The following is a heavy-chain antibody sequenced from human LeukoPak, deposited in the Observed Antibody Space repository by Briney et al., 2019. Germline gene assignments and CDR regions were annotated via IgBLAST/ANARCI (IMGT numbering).Heavy chain of an antibody. Sequence: ASVKLSCNSSGYTFTIYGISWVRQAPGQGLEWMGWISGYNGNTHYEHNLQGRVTMTTDTSTSTACMELRSLRSDDTAVYYCARDEARYSSGYYPNWFDPWGQGTLVTVSS. CDR1: GYTFTIYG. J-gene: IGHJ5*02. CDR3: ARDEARYSSGYYPNWFDP. CDR2: ISGYNGNT. D-gene: IGHD3-22*01. V-gene: IGHV1-18*01.